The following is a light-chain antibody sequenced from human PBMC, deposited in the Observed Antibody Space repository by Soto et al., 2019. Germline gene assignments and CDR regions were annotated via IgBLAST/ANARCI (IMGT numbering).Light chain of an antibody. CDR2: GNS. Sequence: QSVLTQPPSVSGAPGQRVTISCPGRSSNIGAGYDVHWYQQLPGTAPKLLIYGNSNRPSGVPDRFSGSKSGTSASLAITGLQAEDEADYYCLSYDSSLSGSVFGGGTKLTVL. V-gene: IGLV1-40*01. CDR3: LSYDSSLSGSV. CDR1: SSNIGAGYD. J-gene: IGLJ3*02.